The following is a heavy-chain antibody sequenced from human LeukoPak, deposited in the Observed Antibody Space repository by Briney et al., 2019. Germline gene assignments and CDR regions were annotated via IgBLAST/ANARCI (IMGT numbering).Heavy chain of an antibody. J-gene: IGHJ4*02. Sequence: ASVMVSCKASGYTFTGNYMHWVRQAPGQGLEWMGWINPNSGGTNYAQKFQGRVTMTRDTSISTAYMELSRLRSDDTAVYYCARVLGDIVATIVYWGQGTLVTVSS. CDR2: INPNSGGT. CDR3: ARVLGDIVATIVY. CDR1: GYTFTGNY. D-gene: IGHD5-12*01. V-gene: IGHV1-2*02.